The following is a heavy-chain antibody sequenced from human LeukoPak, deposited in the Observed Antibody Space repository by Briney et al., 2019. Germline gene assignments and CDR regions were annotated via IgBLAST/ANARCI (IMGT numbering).Heavy chain of an antibody. D-gene: IGHD5-18*01. CDR2: ISSSSTI. CDR3: ARAWIQLWSRGFWFDP. V-gene: IGHV3-48*01. Sequence: RGSLRLSCAASGFTFSSYSMNWVRQAPGKGLEWVSYISSSSTIYYADSVKGRFTISRDNAKNSLYLQMNSLRAEDTAVYYCARAWIQLWSRGFWFDPWGQGTLVTVSS. J-gene: IGHJ5*02. CDR1: GFTFSSYS.